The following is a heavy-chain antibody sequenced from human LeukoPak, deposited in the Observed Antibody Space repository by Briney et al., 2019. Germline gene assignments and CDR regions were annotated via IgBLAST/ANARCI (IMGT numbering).Heavy chain of an antibody. J-gene: IGHJ4*02. CDR2: ISYDGSNK. D-gene: IGHD3-3*01. Sequence: TGGSLRLSCAASGFTFSSYGMHWVRQAPGKGLEWVAVISYDGSNKYYADSVKGRFTISRDNSKNTLYLQMNSLRAEDTAVYYCARDHDFWSGYYDLDYWGQGTLVTVSS. V-gene: IGHV3-30*03. CDR1: GFTFSSYG. CDR3: ARDHDFWSGYYDLDY.